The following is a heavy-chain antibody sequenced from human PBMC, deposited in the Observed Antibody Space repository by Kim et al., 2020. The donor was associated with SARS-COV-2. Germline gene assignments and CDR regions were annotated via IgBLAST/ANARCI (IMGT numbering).Heavy chain of an antibody. CDR2: ISYDGSNK. CDR1: GFTFSSYG. D-gene: IGHD2-15*01. J-gene: IGHJ4*02. V-gene: IGHV3-33*05. CDR3: ATSSLGYCSGGSCYDTDDY. Sequence: GGSLRLSCAASGFTFSSYGMHWVRQAPGKGLEWVAVISYDGSNKYYADSVKGRFTISRDNSKNTLYLQMNSLRAEDTAVYYCATSSLGYCSGGSCYDTDDYWGQGTLVTVSS.